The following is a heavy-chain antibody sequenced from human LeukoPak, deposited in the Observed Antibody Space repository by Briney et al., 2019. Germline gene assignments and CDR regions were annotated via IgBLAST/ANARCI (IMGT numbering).Heavy chain of an antibody. CDR2: IFTDGSTT. CDR1: EFNFFSYG. V-gene: IGHV3-74*01. Sequence: PGGSLRLSCVASEFNFFSYGMQWVRQAQGKGLVWVSRIFTDGSTTSYADSVKGRFTISRDNAKNTLYLQMNSLRAEDTAVYYCARELPREVTLDYWGQGTLVTVSP. CDR3: ARELPREVTLDY. D-gene: IGHD2-21*02. J-gene: IGHJ4*01.